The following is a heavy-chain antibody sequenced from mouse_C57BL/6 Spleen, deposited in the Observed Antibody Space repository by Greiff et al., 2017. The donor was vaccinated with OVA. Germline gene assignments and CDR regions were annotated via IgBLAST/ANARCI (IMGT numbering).Heavy chain of an antibody. CDR1: GYTFTSYW. D-gene: IGHD2-3*01. CDR2: IDPSDSYT. J-gene: IGHJ2*01. CDR3: ARSGYDYVDY. V-gene: IGHV1-69*01. Sequence: VKLQQPGAELVMPGASVKLSCKASGYTFTSYWMHWVKQRPGQGLEWIGEIDPSDSYTNYNQKFKGKSTLTVDKSSSTAYMQLSSLTSEDSAVYYCARSGYDYVDYWGQGTTLTVSS.